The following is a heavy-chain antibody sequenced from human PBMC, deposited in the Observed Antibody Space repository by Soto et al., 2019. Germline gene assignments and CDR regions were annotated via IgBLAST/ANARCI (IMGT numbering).Heavy chain of an antibody. J-gene: IGHJ3*02. CDR2: IYHSGSI. Sequence: SETLSLTCTVSNASISSRKWWTWVRQTPGKGLEWIGEIYHSGSINHNPYLKSRVTMLVDKSKNQFSLKMTSVTAADTGVYYCASKFGELLADAFDIWGQGTVVTVSS. CDR1: NASISSRKW. V-gene: IGHV4-4*02. D-gene: IGHD3-10*01. CDR3: ASKFGELLADAFDI.